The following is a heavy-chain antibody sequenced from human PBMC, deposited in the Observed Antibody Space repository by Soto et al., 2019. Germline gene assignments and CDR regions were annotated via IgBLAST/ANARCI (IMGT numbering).Heavy chain of an antibody. V-gene: IGHV4-59*08. Sequence: PSDTLSLTCTVSGGSISSYYWSWFRQPPGKGLEWIGYIYYSGSTNYNPSLKSRVTISVDTSKNQFSLKLSSVTAADTAVYYCARSRAVAGIDAFDIWGQGTMVT. J-gene: IGHJ3*02. CDR2: IYYSGST. D-gene: IGHD6-19*01. CDR3: ARSRAVAGIDAFDI. CDR1: GGSISSYY.